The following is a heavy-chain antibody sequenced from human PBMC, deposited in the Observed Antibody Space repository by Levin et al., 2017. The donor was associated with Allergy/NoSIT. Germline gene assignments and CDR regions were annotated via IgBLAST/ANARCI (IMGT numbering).Heavy chain of an antibody. V-gene: IGHV1-18*01. CDR3: ARDGSDSLTGYYYYFDY. CDR2: ISAYNGNT. J-gene: IGHJ4*02. Sequence: ASVKVSCKASGYTFTNYDINWVRQAPGQGLEWMGRISAYNGNTNYAQKLQGRVTMTTDTSTSTAYMELRSLRSDDTAVYYCARDGSDSLTGYYYYFDYWGQGTLVTVSS. CDR1: GYTFTNYD. D-gene: IGHD3-9*01.